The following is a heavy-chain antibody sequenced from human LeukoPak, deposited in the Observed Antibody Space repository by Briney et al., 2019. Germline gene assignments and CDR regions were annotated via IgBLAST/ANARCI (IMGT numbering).Heavy chain of an antibody. CDR2: IYYSGST. J-gene: IGHJ5*02. V-gene: IGHV4-30-4*01. D-gene: IGHD3-22*01. CDR1: GGSISSGDYY. CDR3: ASAYYYDSSGYYYSINWFDP. Sequence: SETLSLTCTVSGGSISSGDYYWSWIRQPPGTGLEWIGYIYYSGSTYYNPSLKSRVTISVDTSKNQFSLKLSSVTAADTAVYYCASAYYYDSSGYYYSINWFDPWGQGTLVTVSS.